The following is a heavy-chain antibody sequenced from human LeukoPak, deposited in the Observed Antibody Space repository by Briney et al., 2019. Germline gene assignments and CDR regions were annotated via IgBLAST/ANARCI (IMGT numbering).Heavy chain of an antibody. Sequence: PSETLSLTCSVSGDSISSQYWSWSRQPPGKRLEWIGYIYYTGDTNYNPSLKSRVTISVDTSKNQFSLKLSSVTAADTAVYYCARAQYNSAWLWDYWGQGTLVTVSS. J-gene: IGHJ4*02. D-gene: IGHD6-19*01. V-gene: IGHV4-59*11. CDR2: IYYTGDT. CDR3: ARAQYNSAWLWDY. CDR1: GDSISSQY.